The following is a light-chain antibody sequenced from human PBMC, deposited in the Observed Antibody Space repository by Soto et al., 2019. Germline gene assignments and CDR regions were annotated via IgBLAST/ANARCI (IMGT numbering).Light chain of an antibody. V-gene: IGLV3-1*01. CDR2: EDT. J-gene: IGLJ2*01. CDR3: QAWDSSSVV. CDR1: KLGDKY. Sequence: SYELTQSPSVSVSPGQTATITCSGDKLGDKYAYWYQQKPGQSPVVVIYEDTKRPSGIPERFSGPNSGNTATLTISGTQAMDEADYYCQAWDSSSVVFGGGTKVTVL.